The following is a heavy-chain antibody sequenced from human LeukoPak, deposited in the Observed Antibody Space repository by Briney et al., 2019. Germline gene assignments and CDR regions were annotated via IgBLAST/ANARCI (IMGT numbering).Heavy chain of an antibody. CDR1: GGTFSSYA. J-gene: IGHJ4*02. Sequence: GASVKVSCKASGGTFSSYAISWVRQAPGQGLEWMGRIIPILGIANYAQKFQGRVTITADKSTSTAYMELSSLRSEDTAVCYYARGSGYSYGFPPSDYWGQGTLVTVSS. CDR3: ARGSGYSYGFPPSDY. CDR2: IIPILGIA. D-gene: IGHD5-18*01. V-gene: IGHV1-69*04.